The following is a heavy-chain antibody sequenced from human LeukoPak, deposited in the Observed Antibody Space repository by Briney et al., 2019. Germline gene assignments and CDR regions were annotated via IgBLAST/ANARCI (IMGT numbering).Heavy chain of an antibody. J-gene: IGHJ4*02. CDR2: ISYDGSNK. CDR3: AKDAYYYDSSGYYYY. D-gene: IGHD3-22*01. Sequence: GGSLRLSCAASGFTFSSYAMHWVRQAPGKGLEWVAVISYDGSNKYYADSVKGRFTISRDNSKNTLYLQMNSLRAEDTAVYYCAKDAYYYDSSGYYYYWGQGTLVTVSS. V-gene: IGHV3-30*04. CDR1: GFTFSSYA.